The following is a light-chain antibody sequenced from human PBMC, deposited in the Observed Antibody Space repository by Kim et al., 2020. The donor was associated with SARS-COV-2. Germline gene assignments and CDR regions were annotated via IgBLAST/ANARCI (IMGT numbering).Light chain of an antibody. CDR1: SSDVGRYNY. CDR3: TSYTRSDTWV. V-gene: IGLV2-14*01. J-gene: IGLJ3*02. CDR2: EVN. Sequence: QPVLTQPASVSGSPGQSITVSCSGTSSDVGRYNYVSWYQQHPGKVPKLLIYEVNKRPSGASDRFSGSKSGNTASLTISGLQAEDEADYYCTSYTRSDTWVFGGGTQLTVL.